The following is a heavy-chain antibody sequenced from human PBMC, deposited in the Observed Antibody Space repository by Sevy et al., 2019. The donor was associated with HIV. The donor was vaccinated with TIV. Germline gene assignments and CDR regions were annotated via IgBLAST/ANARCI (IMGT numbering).Heavy chain of an antibody. CDR2: ISYSGSST. CDR3: AKDRVSGSYYTGDFDY. D-gene: IGHD3-10*01. CDR1: GFTFSNYA. Sequence: GGSLRLSCAASGFTFSNYAMSWVRQAPGKGLEWVSAISYSGSSTYYADSVKGRFTISRDNSMNTLYLQMNSLSAEDTAVYYCAKDRVSGSYYTGDFDYWGQGTLVTVSS. J-gene: IGHJ4*02. V-gene: IGHV3-23*01.